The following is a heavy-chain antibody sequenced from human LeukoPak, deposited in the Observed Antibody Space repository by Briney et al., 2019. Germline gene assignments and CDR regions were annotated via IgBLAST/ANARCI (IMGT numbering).Heavy chain of an antibody. CDR2: MYNNGNT. CDR3: ARDQAFDWFYYYYGMDV. CDR1: GFNVTTNY. V-gene: IGHV3-53*01. J-gene: IGHJ6*02. D-gene: IGHD3-9*01. Sequence: GGSLRLSCAASGFNVTTNYMTWVRQAPGKGLEHVSVMYNNGNTYYPDSVKGRFTISRDNSKNTLYLQMNSLRAEDTAIYYCARDQAFDWFYYYYGMDVWGLGTTVIVSS.